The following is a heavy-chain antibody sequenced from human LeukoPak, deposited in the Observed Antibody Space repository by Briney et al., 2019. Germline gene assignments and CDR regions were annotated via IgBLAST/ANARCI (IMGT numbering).Heavy chain of an antibody. V-gene: IGHV3-23*01. CDR2: ISGSGGST. CDR3: AKEGNYDYVCMDY. D-gene: IGHD3-16*01. CDR1: GFTFSTDP. Sequence: PGGSLRLSCAASGFTFSTDPMNWVRQAPGKGLEWVSAISGSGGSTYYADSVKGRFTISRDNSKNTLYLQMNSLRAEDTAVYYCAKEGNYDYVCMDYWGQGTLVTVSS. J-gene: IGHJ4*02.